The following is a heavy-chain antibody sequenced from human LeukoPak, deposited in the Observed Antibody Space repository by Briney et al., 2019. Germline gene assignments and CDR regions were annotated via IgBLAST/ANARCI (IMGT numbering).Heavy chain of an antibody. Sequence: GGSLTLSCAASGFTFSSCAMHWVRQAPGKGLEWVSLIHNDAATTYYADSVRGRFTVSRDNSKNTLYLEMNSLRAEDTAVYYCAKGKGGTSFNFCFDYWGQGTPVSASS. CDR1: GFTFSSCA. D-gene: IGHD2/OR15-2a*01. CDR2: IHNDAATT. CDR3: AKGKGGTSFNFCFDY. V-gene: IGHV3-23*03. J-gene: IGHJ4*02.